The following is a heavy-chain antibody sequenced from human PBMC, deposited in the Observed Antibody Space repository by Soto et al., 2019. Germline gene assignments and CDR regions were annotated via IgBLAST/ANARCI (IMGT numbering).Heavy chain of an antibody. V-gene: IGHV1-2*04. CDR1: GYTFTSYY. D-gene: IGHD3-3*01. CDR3: ARGPPSFTVFGEMLYGMDV. Sequence: ASVKVSCKASGYTFTSYYMHWVRQAPGQGLEWMGIINPNSGSTNYAQKFQGWVTMTRDTSTSTAYMELSRLRSDDTAMYYCARGPPSFTVFGEMLYGMDVWGQGTTVTVSS. CDR2: INPNSGST. J-gene: IGHJ6*02.